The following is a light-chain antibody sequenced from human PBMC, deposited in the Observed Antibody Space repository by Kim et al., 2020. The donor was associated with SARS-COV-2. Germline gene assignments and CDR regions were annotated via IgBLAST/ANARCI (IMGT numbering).Light chain of an antibody. CDR2: EAS. V-gene: IGKV1-5*03. J-gene: IGKJ2*01. CDR1: DSISNW. CDR3: QQDNGH. Sequence: GDRVTITCRASDSISNWLAWYQQKPGKAPKVLIYEASTLRSGVPSRFSGSGSGTEFTLTISSLQPDDSASYYCQQDNGHFGQGTKLEI.